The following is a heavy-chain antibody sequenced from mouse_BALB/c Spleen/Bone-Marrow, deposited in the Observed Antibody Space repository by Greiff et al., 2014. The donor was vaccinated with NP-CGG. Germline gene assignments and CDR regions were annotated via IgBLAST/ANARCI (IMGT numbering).Heavy chain of an antibody. J-gene: IGHJ3*01. CDR3: ARAGGYDGLAY. CDR1: GYTFTSYW. D-gene: IGHD2-2*01. Sequence: VKLMESGAELVKPGASVKLSCKASGYTFTSYWMHWVKQRPGQGLEWIGEINPSNGRADYNEKFRSKATLTVDRSSSTAYMQLSSLTSEDSAVYYCARAGGYDGLAYWGQGTLVTVSA. CDR2: INPSNGRA. V-gene: IGHV1S81*02.